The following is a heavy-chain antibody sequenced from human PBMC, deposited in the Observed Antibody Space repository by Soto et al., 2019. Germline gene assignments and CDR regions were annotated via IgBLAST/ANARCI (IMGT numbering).Heavy chain of an antibody. J-gene: IGHJ4*02. CDR2: ITKSGDST. Sequence: EVQLLESGGGLVQPGGSLRLSCAASGFTFSTYAMSWVRQAPGKGLEWVSGITKSGDSTFYADSVKGRSTISRDNSKNTVSQQMDSRRAEDTAVYYWANYPYSNSGIYWGQGTLVTVSS. D-gene: IGHD3-10*01. V-gene: IGHV3-23*01. CDR3: ANYPYSNSGIY. CDR1: GFTFSTYA.